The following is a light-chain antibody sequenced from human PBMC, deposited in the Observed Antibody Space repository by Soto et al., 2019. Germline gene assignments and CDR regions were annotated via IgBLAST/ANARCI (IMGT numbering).Light chain of an antibody. V-gene: IGKV3-11*01. J-gene: IGKJ1*01. CDR2: DAS. CDR1: RRVSSY. CDR3: LQDINYPWT. Sequence: ETVLTQSPATLSLSPGDRATLSCRASRRVSSYLAWYQQKPGQAPRLLIYDASNRATGIPARFSGSGSGTDFTLAISSLQPEDSATYYCLQDINYPWTFGQGTKVDIK.